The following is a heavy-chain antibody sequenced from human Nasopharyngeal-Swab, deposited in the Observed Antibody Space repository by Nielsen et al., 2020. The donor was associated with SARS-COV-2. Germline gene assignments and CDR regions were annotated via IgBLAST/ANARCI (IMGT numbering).Heavy chain of an antibody. CDR1: GFTFDDYA. V-gene: IGHV3-43*02. Sequence: GVLKISCAASGFTFDDYAMHWVRQAPGKGLEWVSLISGDGSSTYYADSVKGRFTISRDNSKNTLYLQMNSLRAEDTAVYYCARGVGVDDFWSGRFDYWGQGTLVTVSS. CDR2: ISGDGSST. J-gene: IGHJ4*02. D-gene: IGHD3-3*01. CDR3: ARGVGVDDFWSGRFDY.